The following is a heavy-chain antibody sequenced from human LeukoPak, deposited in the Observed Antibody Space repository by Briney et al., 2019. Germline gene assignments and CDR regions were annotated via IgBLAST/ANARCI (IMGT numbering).Heavy chain of an antibody. CDR3: ARRRWGLDY. Sequence: SETLSLTCTVSGGTINSYYWSWIRQPPGKGLEWIGYIYYSGSTNYNPSLKSRVTISVDTSKNQFSLRLSSVTAADTAVYYCARRRWGLDYWGQGTLVTVSS. V-gene: IGHV4-59*08. CDR2: IYYSGST. J-gene: IGHJ4*02. D-gene: IGHD4-23*01. CDR1: GGTINSYY.